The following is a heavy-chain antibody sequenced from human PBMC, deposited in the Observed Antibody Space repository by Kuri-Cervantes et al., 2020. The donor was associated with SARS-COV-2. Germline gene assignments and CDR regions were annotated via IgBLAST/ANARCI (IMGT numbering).Heavy chain of an antibody. Sequence: LSLTCAASGFTFSSYAMHWVRQAPGEGLEWVAVISYDGSNKYYADSVKGRFTISRDNSKNTLYLQMNSLRAEDTAVYYCARDRHLAVAGHFDYWGQGTLVTVSS. CDR1: GFTFSSYA. J-gene: IGHJ4*02. D-gene: IGHD6-19*01. V-gene: IGHV3-30-3*01. CDR3: ARDRHLAVAGHFDY. CDR2: ISYDGSNK.